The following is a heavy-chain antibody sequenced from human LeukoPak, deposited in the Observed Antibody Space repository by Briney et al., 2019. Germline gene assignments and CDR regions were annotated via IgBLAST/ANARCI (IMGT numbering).Heavy chain of an antibody. V-gene: IGHV3-21*01. CDR3: ARVPVAGTFRGFDY. J-gene: IGHJ4*02. D-gene: IGHD6-19*01. CDR1: GFTFSSYS. Sequence: GGSLRLSCAASGFTFSSYSMNWVRQAPGKGLEWVSSISSSSSYIYYADSVKGRFTISRDNAKNSLYLQMNSLRAEDTAMYYCARVPVAGTFRGFDYWGQGTLVTVSS. CDR2: ISSSSSYI.